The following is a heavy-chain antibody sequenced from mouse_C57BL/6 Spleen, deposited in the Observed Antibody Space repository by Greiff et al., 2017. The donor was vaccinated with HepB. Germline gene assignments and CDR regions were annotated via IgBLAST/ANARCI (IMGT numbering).Heavy chain of an antibody. Sequence: VHVKQSGPELVKPGASVKIPCKASGYTFTDYNMDWVKQSHGKSLEWIGDINPNNGGTIYNQKFKGKATLTVDKSSSTAYMELRSLTSEDTAVYYCARDDGYSYAMDYWGQGTSVTVSS. J-gene: IGHJ4*01. CDR3: ARDDGYSYAMDY. V-gene: IGHV1-18*01. CDR1: GYTFTDYN. CDR2: INPNNGGT. D-gene: IGHD2-3*01.